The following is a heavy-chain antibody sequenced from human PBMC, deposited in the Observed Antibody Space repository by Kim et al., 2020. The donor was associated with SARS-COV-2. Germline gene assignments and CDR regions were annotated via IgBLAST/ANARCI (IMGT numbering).Heavy chain of an antibody. J-gene: IGHJ6*02. CDR1: GFTFDDYA. V-gene: IGHV3-9*01. CDR2: ISWNSGSI. CDR3: AKDTSIAVAGTRVYYGMDV. Sequence: GGSLRLSCAASGFTFDDYAMHWVRQAPGKGLEWVSGISWNSGSIGYADSVKGRFTISRDNAKNSLYLQMNSLRAEDTALYYCAKDTSIAVAGTRVYYGMDVWGQGTTVTVSS. D-gene: IGHD6-19*01.